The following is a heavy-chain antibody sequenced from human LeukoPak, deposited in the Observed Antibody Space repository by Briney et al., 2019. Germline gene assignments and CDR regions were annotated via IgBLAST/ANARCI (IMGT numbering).Heavy chain of an antibody. CDR1: GGSISSYY. D-gene: IGHD1-26*01. CDR3: ARSTYPWERDGDFDY. J-gene: IGHJ4*02. V-gene: IGHV4-59*01. Sequence: SETLSLTCTVYGGSISSYYWSWIRQPPGKGLEWIGYIYYSGSTNYNPSLKSRVTISVDTSKNQFSLKLSSGTAADTAVYYCARSTYPWERDGDFDYWGQGTLVTVSS. CDR2: IYYSGST.